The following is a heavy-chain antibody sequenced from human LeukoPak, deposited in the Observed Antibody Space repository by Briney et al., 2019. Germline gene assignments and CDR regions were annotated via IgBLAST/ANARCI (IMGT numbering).Heavy chain of an antibody. V-gene: IGHV4-34*01. CDR3: ARGQRGSYGSGGYSYFDY. J-gene: IGHJ4*02. CDR2: INHSGST. D-gene: IGHD3-10*01. CDR1: GGSFSGYY. Sequence: SETLSLTCAVCGGSFSGYYWSWIRQPPGKGLEWIGEINHSGSTNYNPSLKSRVTISVDTSKNQFSLKLSSVTAADTAVYYCARGQRGSYGSGGYSYFDYWGQGTLVTVSS.